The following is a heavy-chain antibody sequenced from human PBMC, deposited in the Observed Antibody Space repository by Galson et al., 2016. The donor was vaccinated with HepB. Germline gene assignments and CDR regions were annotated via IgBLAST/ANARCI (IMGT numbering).Heavy chain of an antibody. J-gene: IGHJ6*03. CDR1: GGSISSDYY. Sequence: SETLSLTCIVSGGSISSDYYWGRIRQPPGRGLEWIGSIYSSEGTYYNPSLKSRVTISVDTSKNQFSLRLNSVTAADTGVYYCATGIVVAGKYYYYYMDVWGKGTTVTVSS. CDR2: IYSSEGT. D-gene: IGHD6-19*01. CDR3: ATGIVVAGKYYYYYMDV. V-gene: IGHV4-39*01.